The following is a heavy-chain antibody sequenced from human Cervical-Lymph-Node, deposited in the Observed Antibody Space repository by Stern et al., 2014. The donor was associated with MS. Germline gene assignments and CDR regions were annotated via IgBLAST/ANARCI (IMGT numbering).Heavy chain of an antibody. CDR2: ISSSGNDI. J-gene: IGHJ4*02. CDR1: GFTFSTYN. D-gene: IGHD7-27*01. V-gene: IGHV3-21*06. Sequence: EVQLVESGGGLVKPGRSLRLSCEASGFTFSTYNMNWVRQAPGKGLEWVSSISSSGNDIYYADSVKGRFTVSRDNAKNSLYLQMNSLRAEDTAVYYCARDHWGSDQFDYWGQGSLVTVSS. CDR3: ARDHWGSDQFDY.